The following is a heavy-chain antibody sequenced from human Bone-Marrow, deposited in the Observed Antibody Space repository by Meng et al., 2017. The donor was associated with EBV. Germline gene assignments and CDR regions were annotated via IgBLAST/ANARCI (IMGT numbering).Heavy chain of an antibody. CDR3: ASESGRGYTPDY. CDR1: GGPFRNYA. D-gene: IGHD3-10*01. CDR2: FLPTLGAP. Sequence: QVHFVQFAGGVKKPGSSVKASCKTSGGPFRNYAVSWVRQAPGQGLEWLGGFLPTLGAPNYAQKFHGRVTITADESTSTHYMDLSSLRSDDTAVYYCASESGRGYTPDYWGQGTLVTVSS. J-gene: IGHJ4*02. V-gene: IGHV1-69*01.